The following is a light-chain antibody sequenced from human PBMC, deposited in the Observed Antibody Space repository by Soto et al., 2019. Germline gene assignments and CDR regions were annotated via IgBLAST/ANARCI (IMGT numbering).Light chain of an antibody. CDR2: GSS. J-gene: IGKJ2*01. V-gene: IGKV3-20*01. CDR3: QQYGSSPMYT. Sequence: EIVLTQSPGPLSLPPGGRATLSCRASQIVGTTSLAWYQQKPGQAPRLLIYGSSNRAPGIPDRFSGGGSGTDFTLTISGLEPEDCAVYYCQQYGSSPMYTFGQGTKLEIK. CDR1: QIVGTTS.